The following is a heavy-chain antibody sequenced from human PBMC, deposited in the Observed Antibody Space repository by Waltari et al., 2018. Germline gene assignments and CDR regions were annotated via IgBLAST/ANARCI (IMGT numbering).Heavy chain of an antibody. V-gene: IGHV3-30*18. J-gene: IGHJ4*02. CDR3: AKALWSGGYPFYFDY. D-gene: IGHD5-18*01. Sequence: QVQMVESGGGVVQPGRSLRLSCEASGFTFSDYGMHWVRQAPGKGLEWVAVIWYDGNNEYYADSVKGRFSISRDKSKNTLYLQMNSLRADDTAIYYCAKALWSGGYPFYFDYWGQGTLVTVSS. CDR2: IWYDGNNE. CDR1: GFTFSDYG.